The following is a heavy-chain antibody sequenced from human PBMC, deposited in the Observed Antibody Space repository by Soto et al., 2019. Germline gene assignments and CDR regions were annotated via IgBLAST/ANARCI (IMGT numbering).Heavy chain of an antibody. Sequence: PGGSLRLSCAASGFTFSSYWMSWVRQAPGKGLEWVANIKQDGSEKYYVDSVKGRFTISRDNAKNSLYLQMNSLRPEDTALYYCAKARLWGGDGYNSYYYNAMDVWGQGTTVTVSS. CDR1: GFTFSSYW. D-gene: IGHD3-16*01. CDR2: IKQDGSEK. V-gene: IGHV3-7*03. CDR3: AKARLWGGDGYNSYYYNAMDV. J-gene: IGHJ6*02.